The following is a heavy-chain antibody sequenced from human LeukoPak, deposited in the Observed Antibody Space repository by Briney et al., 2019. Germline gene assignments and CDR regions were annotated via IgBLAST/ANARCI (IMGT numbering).Heavy chain of an antibody. D-gene: IGHD6-19*01. J-gene: IGHJ3*02. CDR2: IIPIFGTA. Sequence: SVKVSCKASGGTFSSYAISWVRQAPGQGLEWMGGIIPIFGTANYAQKFQGRVTITTDESTSTAYMELSSLRSEDTAVYYCARGDGYSSGEVGAFDIWGQGTMVTVSS. CDR3: ARGDGYSSGEVGAFDI. V-gene: IGHV1-69*05. CDR1: GGTFSSYA.